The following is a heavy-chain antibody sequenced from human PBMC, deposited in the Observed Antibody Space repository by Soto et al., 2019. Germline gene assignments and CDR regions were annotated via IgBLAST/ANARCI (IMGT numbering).Heavy chain of an antibody. J-gene: IGHJ4*02. CDR3: ARQIYDSDTGPNFQYYFDS. CDR2: IDPSGSQT. CDR1: GYSFAGYW. D-gene: IGHD3-22*01. V-gene: IGHV5-10-1*01. Sequence: PGESLKISCKGSGYSFAGYWIALVRQKPGKGLGWMGRIDPSGSQTYYSPSFRGHVTISVTKSITTVFLQWSSLRASDTAMYYCARQIYDSDTGPNFQYYFDSWGQGTPVTVSS.